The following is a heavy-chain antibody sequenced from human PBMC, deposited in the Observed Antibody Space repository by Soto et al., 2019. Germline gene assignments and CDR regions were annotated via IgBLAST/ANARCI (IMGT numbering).Heavy chain of an antibody. Sequence: SEILSLTCTVSGGSVSSGSYYWSWIRQPPGKGLEWIGYIYYSGSTNYNPSLKSRVTISVDTSKNQFSLKLSSVTAADTAVYYCARGGYSYGYDFDYWGQGTLVTVSS. D-gene: IGHD5-18*01. CDR3: ARGGYSYGYDFDY. CDR2: IYYSGST. CDR1: GGSVSSGSYY. V-gene: IGHV4-61*01. J-gene: IGHJ4*02.